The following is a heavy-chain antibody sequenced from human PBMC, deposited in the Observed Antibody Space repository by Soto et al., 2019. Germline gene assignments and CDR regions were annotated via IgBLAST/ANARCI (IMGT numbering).Heavy chain of an antibody. CDR3: AGDLLSAAAGTGIESWFDP. Sequence: SVKVSCKASGGTFSSYSISWVRQAPGQGLEWMGGIIPNFGTANCAQKLQGRGTITTDQSTSTAYMELRSLRSDDTAVYYCAGDLLSAAAGTGIESWFDPWGQGTLVTVSS. V-gene: IGHV1-69*05. J-gene: IGHJ5*02. D-gene: IGHD6-13*01. CDR1: GGTFSSYS. CDR2: IIPNFGTA.